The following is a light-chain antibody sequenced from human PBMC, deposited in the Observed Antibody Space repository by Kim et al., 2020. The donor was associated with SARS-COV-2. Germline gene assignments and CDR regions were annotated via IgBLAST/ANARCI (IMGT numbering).Light chain of an antibody. CDR3: SSFTTTTARV. Sequence: QSALTQPASLSGSPGQSLTISCTGTTSDVGAYDYVSWYQQFPGNAPKLIIYDVTHRPSGVSDRFSGSKSGNTASLTISGLQADDEADYYCSSFTTTTARVFGGGTKVTVL. J-gene: IGLJ3*02. V-gene: IGLV2-14*03. CDR2: DVT. CDR1: TSDVGAYDY.